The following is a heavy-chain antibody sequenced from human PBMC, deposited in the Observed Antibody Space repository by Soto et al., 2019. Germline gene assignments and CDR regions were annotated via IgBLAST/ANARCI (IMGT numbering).Heavy chain of an antibody. CDR3: ASDRDVAAPGTVDTNYYYGMDV. D-gene: IGHD6-13*01. CDR1: GGNFRSQS. V-gene: IGHV1-69*02. Sequence: QVQLVQSGAEVKKPGSSVKVSCKASGGNFRSQSISISWVRQAPGQGLEWMGRIIPVLGVANYAQKFQGTPTITADNSTSTVHVEIPSLTSAATATYYCASDRDVAAPGTVDTNYYYGMDVWGQGTTVTVSS. CDR2: IIPVLGVA. J-gene: IGHJ6*02.